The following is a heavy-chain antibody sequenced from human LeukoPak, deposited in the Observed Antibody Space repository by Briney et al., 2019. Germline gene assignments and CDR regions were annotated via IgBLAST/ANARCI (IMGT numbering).Heavy chain of an antibody. J-gene: IGHJ4*02. CDR3: ARGHDYDSSVAY. Sequence: GGSLRLSCAASGFTVSSNYMSWVRQAPGKGLDWVSVIYSGGSAYYADSVKGRFTISRDNSKNTLYLQMNSLREEDTAVYYCARGHDYDSSVAYWGQGTLVTVSS. D-gene: IGHD3-22*01. CDR2: IYSGGSA. CDR1: GFTVSSNY. V-gene: IGHV3-66*01.